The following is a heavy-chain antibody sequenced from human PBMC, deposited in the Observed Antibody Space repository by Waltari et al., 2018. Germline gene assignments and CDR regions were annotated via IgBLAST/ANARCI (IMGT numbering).Heavy chain of an antibody. J-gene: IGHJ4*02. CDR3: GRALTTPNDF. D-gene: IGHD4-17*01. V-gene: IGHV3-21*03. Sequence: EVQLVESGGALVKPGVYVSLSCAAPAFDRTPFGLSWVRQDPGKGLEWVSSSTDGGAYLYYADSVRGRFTVSIDNAKNSLHLQMNNLRAEDTAVYYCGRALTTPNDFWGQGTLVTVSS. CDR2: STDGGAYL. CDR1: AFDRTPFG.